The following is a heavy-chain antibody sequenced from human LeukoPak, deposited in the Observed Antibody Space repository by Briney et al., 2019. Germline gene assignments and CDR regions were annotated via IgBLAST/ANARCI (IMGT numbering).Heavy chain of an antibody. D-gene: IGHD3-3*01. Sequence: GRSLRLSCAASRFTFSSYAMNWVRQAPGKGLEWVAVIWYDGSNKYYADSVKGRFTISRDNSKNTLYLQMNSLRAEDTAVYYCARGNDFWSGYLANPLRYGMDVWGQGTTVTVSS. V-gene: IGHV3-33*08. CDR2: IWYDGSNK. CDR3: ARGNDFWSGYLANPLRYGMDV. J-gene: IGHJ6*02. CDR1: RFTFSSYA.